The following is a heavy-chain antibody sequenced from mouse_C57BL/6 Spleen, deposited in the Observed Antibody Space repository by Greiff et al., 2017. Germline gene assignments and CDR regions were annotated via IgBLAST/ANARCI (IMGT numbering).Heavy chain of an antibody. D-gene: IGHD3-2*02. J-gene: IGHJ3*01. CDR1: GYTFTSYW. CDR2: INPSNGGT. Sequence: VKLQESGTELVKPGASVKLSCKASGYTFTSYWMHWVKQRPGQGLEWIGNINPSNGGTNYNEKFKSKATLTVDKASSTAYMQLSSLTSEDSAVYYCARSGSSGFAYWGQGTLVTVSA. CDR3: ARSGSSGFAY. V-gene: IGHV1-53*01.